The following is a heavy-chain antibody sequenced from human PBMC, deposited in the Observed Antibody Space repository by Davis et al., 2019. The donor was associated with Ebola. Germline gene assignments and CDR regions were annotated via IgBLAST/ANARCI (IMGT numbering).Heavy chain of an antibody. V-gene: IGHV4-59*08. CDR3: ARGGGWSDP. CDR1: GGSISTYY. D-gene: IGHD3-16*01. CDR2: IYYSGNT. Sequence: SETLSLTCTVSGGSISTYYWSWFRQPPGKGLQWIGYIYYSGNTNYNPSLKSRVSISVDTSRHQFSLKLNSVTAADTAVYFCARGGGWSDPWGQGTLVTVSS. J-gene: IGHJ5*02.